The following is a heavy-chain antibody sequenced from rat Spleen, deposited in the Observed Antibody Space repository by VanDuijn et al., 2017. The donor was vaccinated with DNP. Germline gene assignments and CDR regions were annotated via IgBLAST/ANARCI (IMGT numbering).Heavy chain of an antibody. Sequence: EVQLVDSGGTLVQPGRSLKLSCAASGFTFSNYYMAWVRQIPGKGLEWVASITSSGGYTYYPDSVKGRFTVSRDDAKNTLYLQMDSLRSEDTATYYCARPDYWGQGTLVTVSS. CDR2: ITSSGGYT. J-gene: IGHJ3*01. CDR1: GFTFSNYY. CDR3: ARPDY. V-gene: IGHV5-25*01.